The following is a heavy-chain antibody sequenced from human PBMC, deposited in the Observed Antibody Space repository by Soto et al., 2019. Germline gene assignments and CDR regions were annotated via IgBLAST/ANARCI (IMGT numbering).Heavy chain of an antibody. D-gene: IGHD3-10*01. Sequence: PGGSLRLSCVASGLTFGSRAMTWVRQAPGEGLQWVSTITHTGGDAKYADSVRGRFVISRDNSKKTLYLQMTSLTAEDSAMYYCARGSTDSYPGSRIFDFWGRGTLVTVSS. J-gene: IGHJ4*02. CDR3: ARGSTDSYPGSRIFDF. CDR2: ITHTGGDA. V-gene: IGHV3-23*01. CDR1: GLTFGSRA.